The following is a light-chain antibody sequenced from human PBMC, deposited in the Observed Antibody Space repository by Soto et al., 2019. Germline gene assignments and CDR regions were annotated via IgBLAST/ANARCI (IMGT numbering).Light chain of an antibody. CDR2: AAS. CDR1: QSIATF. J-gene: IGKJ5*01. Sequence: DIQMTQSPSSLSASVGDRVTITCRASQSIATFLNWYQQRPGQAPRLLIYAASNLENGVPSTFRGSGSETLFTLTISSLQPEDFATYYCQQSYRTPVTFGQGTRLEI. CDR3: QQSYRTPVT. V-gene: IGKV1-39*01.